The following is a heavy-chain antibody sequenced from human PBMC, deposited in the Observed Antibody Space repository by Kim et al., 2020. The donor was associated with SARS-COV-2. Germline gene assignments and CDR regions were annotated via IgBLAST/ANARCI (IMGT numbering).Heavy chain of an antibody. CDR3: ARSGLPLAWYFDL. V-gene: IGHV4-59*08. D-gene: IGHD3-16*01. CDR1: GCSISSYY. J-gene: IGHJ2*01. CDR2: IYYSGST. Sequence: SETLSLTCTVSGCSISSYYWSWIRQPPGKGLEWIGYIYYSGSTNYNPSLKSRVTISVDTSKNQFSLKLSSVTAADTAVYYCARSGLPLAWYFDLWGRGTL.